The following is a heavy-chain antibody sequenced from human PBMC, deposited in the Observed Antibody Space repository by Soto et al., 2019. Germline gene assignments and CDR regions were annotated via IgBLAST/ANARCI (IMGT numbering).Heavy chain of an antibody. J-gene: IGHJ6*02. CDR1: GGTFSSYT. Sequence: SVKVSCKASGGTFSSYTISWVRQAPGQGLEWMGRIIPILGIANYAQKFQGRVTITADKSTSTAYMELSSLRSEDTAVYYCATVGYCSGGSCYFLMDSYYYGMDVWGQGTTVTVSS. V-gene: IGHV1-69*02. CDR2: IIPILGIA. CDR3: ATVGYCSGGSCYFLMDSYYYGMDV. D-gene: IGHD2-15*01.